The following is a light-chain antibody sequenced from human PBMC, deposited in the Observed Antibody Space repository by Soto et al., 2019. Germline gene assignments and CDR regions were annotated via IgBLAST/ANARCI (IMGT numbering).Light chain of an antibody. CDR1: ENIYTN. V-gene: IGKV3-15*01. Sequence: VVVTLNPNTLSVSPVERATLSCRASENIYTNLAWYQQKPGQAPRLLFYGASTRATGLPARFSGTGSGTEFTLTINSLQAEDSAVYYCQQYYYWPRTFGQGTRLEI. CDR2: GAS. CDR3: QQYYYWPRT. J-gene: IGKJ5*01.